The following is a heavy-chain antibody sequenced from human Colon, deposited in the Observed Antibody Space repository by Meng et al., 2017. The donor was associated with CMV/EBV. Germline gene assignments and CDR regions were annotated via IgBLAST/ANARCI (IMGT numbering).Heavy chain of an antibody. D-gene: IGHD2-2*01. Sequence: GESLKISCTASGFTFRSYWMHWVRQAPGKGLVWVSRINKDGGSITYADFVEGRFTISRDNAKNTLYLQMNSLRVEDTAVYYCARDVFDTSSYDHWGQGTLVTVSS. J-gene: IGHJ4*02. V-gene: IGHV3-74*01. CDR3: ARDVFDTSSYDH. CDR2: INKDGGSI. CDR1: GFTFRSYW.